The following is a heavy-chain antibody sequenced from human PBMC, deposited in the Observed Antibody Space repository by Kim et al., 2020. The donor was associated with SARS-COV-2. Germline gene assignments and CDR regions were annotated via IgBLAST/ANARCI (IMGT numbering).Heavy chain of an antibody. V-gene: IGHV4-39*01. CDR2: IYYSGST. CDR3: ARLSYDYVWGSYRFPVDWYFDL. J-gene: IGHJ2*01. D-gene: IGHD3-16*02. Sequence: SETLSLTCTVSGGSISSSSYYWGWIRQPPGKGLEWIGSIYYSGSTYYNPSLKSRVTISVDTSKNQFSLKLSSVTAADTAVYYCARLSYDYVWGSYRFPVDWYFDLWGRGTLVTVSS. CDR1: GGSISSSSYY.